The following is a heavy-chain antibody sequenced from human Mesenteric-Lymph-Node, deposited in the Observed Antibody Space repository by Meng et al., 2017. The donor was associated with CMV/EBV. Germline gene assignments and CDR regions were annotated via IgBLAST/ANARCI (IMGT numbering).Heavy chain of an antibody. CDR1: GFTFSSYW. CDR3: VREIASRI. J-gene: IGHJ4*02. D-gene: IGHD2-21*01. Sequence: LSLTCAASGFTFSSYWMTWVRQAPGKGLQWVANIKQDGSEKAYVDSVKGRFTISRDNAKNSLFLEMNSLRVEDTAVYYCVREIASRIWGQGTLVTVSS. CDR2: IKQDGSEK. V-gene: IGHV3-7*01.